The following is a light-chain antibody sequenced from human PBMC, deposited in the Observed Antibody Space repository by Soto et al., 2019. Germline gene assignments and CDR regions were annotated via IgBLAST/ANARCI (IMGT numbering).Light chain of an antibody. CDR2: AAS. V-gene: IGKV1-9*01. CDR3: HSRA. J-gene: IGKJ5*01. Sequence: TQLTQSASSLSASVGDRFTITCRASQGISSYLAWYQQKPGKAPKLLIYAASTLQSGVPSRFSGSGSETEFTLTISRLQPDDFATYFCHSRAFGQGTRLEIK. CDR1: QGISSY.